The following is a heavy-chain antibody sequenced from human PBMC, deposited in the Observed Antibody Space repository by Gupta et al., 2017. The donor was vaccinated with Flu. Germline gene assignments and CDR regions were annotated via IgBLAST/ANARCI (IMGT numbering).Heavy chain of an antibody. CDR1: GGSITNTLYY. V-gene: IGHV4-39*01. D-gene: IGHD1-1*01. CDR3: AGRRDGYNLGVDY. CDR2: ISHSGDT. J-gene: IGHJ4*02. Sequence: QLQLQESGPGLVKPSETLSLTCSVSGGSITNTLYYWGCIRQTPGQGLEWIGSISHSGDTFYNPSLKGRATMSLDTSNNQFSLNVNSVTVADTAVYYCAGRRDGYNLGVDYWGQGSLVTVSS.